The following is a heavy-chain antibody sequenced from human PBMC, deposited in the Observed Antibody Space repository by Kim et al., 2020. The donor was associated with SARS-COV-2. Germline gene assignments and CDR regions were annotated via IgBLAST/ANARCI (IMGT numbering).Heavy chain of an antibody. D-gene: IGHD6-19*01. CDR1: GYTFTSYA. V-gene: IGHV1-3*01. J-gene: IGHJ4*02. CDR3: ARGSSGWYYFAY. Sequence: ASVKVSCKASGYTFTSYAMHWVRQAPGQRLEWMGWINAGNGNTKYSQKFQGRVTITRDTSASTAYMELSSLRSEDTAVYYCARGSSGWYYFAYWGQGTLVTVSS. CDR2: INAGNGNT.